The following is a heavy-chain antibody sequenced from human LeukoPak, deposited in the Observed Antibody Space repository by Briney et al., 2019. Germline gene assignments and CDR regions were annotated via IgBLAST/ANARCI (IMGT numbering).Heavy chain of an antibody. Sequence: SEKVSCKASGGTFSSYAISWVRQAPGQGLEWMGGIIPIFGTANYAQMFQGRVTITADESTSTAYMELSSLRSEDTAVYYCASDDAKVGALDYWGQGTLVTVSS. CDR2: IIPIFGTA. V-gene: IGHV1-69*13. D-gene: IGHD1-26*01. CDR3: ASDDAKVGALDY. J-gene: IGHJ4*02. CDR1: GGTFSSYA.